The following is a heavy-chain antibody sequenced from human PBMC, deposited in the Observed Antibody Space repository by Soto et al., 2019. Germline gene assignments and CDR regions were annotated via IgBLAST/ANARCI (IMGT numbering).Heavy chain of an antibody. J-gene: IGHJ3*01. CDR2: LIPMLGAA. CDR1: GGTFSDYG. V-gene: IGHV1-69*01. Sequence: QVQLVQSGAEVKKPGSSVKVSCKASGGTFSDYGIVWVQQAPGQGLQWMGALIPMLGAANSAQNFQGRITINADESTNSAFMELSSLRSGDTAVYYCARSVWSAAYEVWGQGTMVTVSS. D-gene: IGHD6-19*01. CDR3: ARSVWSAAYEV.